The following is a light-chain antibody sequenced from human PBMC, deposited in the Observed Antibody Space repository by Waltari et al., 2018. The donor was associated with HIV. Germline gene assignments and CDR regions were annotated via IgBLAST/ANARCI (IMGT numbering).Light chain of an antibody. V-gene: IGLV1-47*01. CDR1: TSNIGSYS. J-gene: IGLJ3*02. CDR2: RDS. CDR3: AVWDDKLHGGL. Sequence: QSVLTQPPSASGTPGQRVSISCSGGTSNIGSYSVYWFQQFPGTAPKLLIRRDSERPSGVPAGFSGSKSGTSDSLAISGLRSEDEADYFCAVWDDKLHGGLFGGGTKLTVL.